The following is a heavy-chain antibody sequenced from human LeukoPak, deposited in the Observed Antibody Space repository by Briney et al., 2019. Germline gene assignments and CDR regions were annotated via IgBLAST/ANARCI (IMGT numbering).Heavy chain of an antibody. J-gene: IGHJ4*02. D-gene: IGHD3-16*01. CDR2: IYSGGST. CDR3: AREWGDY. Sequence: GGSLRLSCAASGFTFSYAWMSWVRQAPGKGLEWVSVIYSGGSTYYADSVKGRFTISRDNSKNTLYLQMNSLRAEDTAVYYCAREWGDYWGQGTLVTVSS. CDR1: GFTFSYAW. V-gene: IGHV3-66*01.